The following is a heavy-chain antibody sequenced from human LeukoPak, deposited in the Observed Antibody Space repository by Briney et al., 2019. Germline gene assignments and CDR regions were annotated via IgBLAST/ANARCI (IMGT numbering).Heavy chain of an antibody. Sequence: ASVKVSCKASGYTFTSYGISWVRQAPGQGLEWMGWISAYNGNTNYAQKLQGRVTMTTDTSTSTAYMELRSLKSDDTAVYYCAREVLRWELQGDAFDIWGQGTMVTVSS. CDR3: AREVLRWELQGDAFDI. D-gene: IGHD1-26*01. V-gene: IGHV1-18*01. J-gene: IGHJ3*02. CDR1: GYTFTSYG. CDR2: ISAYNGNT.